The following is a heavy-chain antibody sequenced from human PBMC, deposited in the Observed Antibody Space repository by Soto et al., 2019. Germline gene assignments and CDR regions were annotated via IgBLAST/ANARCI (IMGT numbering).Heavy chain of an antibody. J-gene: IGHJ4*02. CDR3: TTGVAAAVYSYDS. CDR1: GFTFSSYS. D-gene: IGHD6-13*01. Sequence: GGSLRLSCAASGFTFSSYSMNWVRQAPGKGLEWVSYISSSSSTIYYAAPVRDRFTISRDDSQNILHLQVNSLKSEDTAVYYCTTGVAAAVYSYDSWGQGILVTVSS. CDR2: ISSSSSTI. V-gene: IGHV3-48*01.